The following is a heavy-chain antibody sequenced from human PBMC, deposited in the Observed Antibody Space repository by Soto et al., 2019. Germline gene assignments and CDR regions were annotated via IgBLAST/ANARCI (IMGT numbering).Heavy chain of an antibody. Sequence: VASVKVSCKTSGSTFRNHIITWVRQAPGQGLEWMGRIIPMLDVTNYAQKFQGRVTITADKSTTTAYMEVSSLSSEDTAVYYCARGFSGGDADWFDPWGQGTLVTVSS. CDR3: ARGFSGGDADWFDP. V-gene: IGHV1-69*02. J-gene: IGHJ5*02. CDR2: IIPMLDVT. CDR1: GSTFRNHI. D-gene: IGHD2-21*02.